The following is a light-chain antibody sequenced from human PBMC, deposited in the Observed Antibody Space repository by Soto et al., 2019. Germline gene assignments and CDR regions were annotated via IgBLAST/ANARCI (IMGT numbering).Light chain of an antibody. CDR3: SSYTSSSTLV. CDR2: EVS. V-gene: IGLV2-14*01. CDR1: SCDVGGYNY. J-gene: IGLJ2*01. Sequence: QSALTQPASVSGSPGQSITISSTGTSCDVGGYNYVSWYQQHPGKAPKLMIYEVSNRPSGVSNRFSGSKSGNTASLTISGLQAEDEADYYCSSYTSSSTLVFGGGTKLTVL.